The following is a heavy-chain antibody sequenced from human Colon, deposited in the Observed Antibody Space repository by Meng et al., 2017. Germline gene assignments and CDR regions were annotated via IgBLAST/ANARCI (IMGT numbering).Heavy chain of an antibody. J-gene: IGHJ4*02. CDR1: GDSVTTTRSS. CDR2: IYGNGYN. Sequence: QLQLQESGSRLVKPSQTLSLTCAVSGDSVTTTRSSWSWFRQSPGKGLEWIGNIYGNGYNYYSPSLRSRVTISVDRSNNQFPLNLNSVTAADTAVYFCARGYRGSTYFAYWGQGILVTVSS. CDR3: ARGYRGSTYFAY. V-gene: IGHV4-30-2*06. D-gene: IGHD3-16*01.